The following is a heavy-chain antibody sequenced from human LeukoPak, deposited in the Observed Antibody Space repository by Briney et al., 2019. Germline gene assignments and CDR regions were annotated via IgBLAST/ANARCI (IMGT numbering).Heavy chain of an antibody. V-gene: IGHV3-23*01. J-gene: IGHJ4*02. CDR2: ISGSGGST. CDR3: AKVYGSGSYFPDY. Sequence: GGSLRLSCAASGFTFSSYAMSWVRQTPGKGLEWVSAISGSGGSTYYADSVKGRFTISRDNSKNTLYLQMNSLRAEDTAVYYCAKVYGSGSYFPDYWGQGTLVTVSS. CDR1: GFTFSSYA. D-gene: IGHD3-10*01.